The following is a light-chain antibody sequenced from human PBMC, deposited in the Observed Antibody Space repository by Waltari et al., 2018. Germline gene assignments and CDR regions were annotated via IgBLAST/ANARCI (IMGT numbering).Light chain of an antibody. J-gene: IGKJ1*01. Sequence: EIVMTQSPATLSVSPGERATLSCRASQSVNSNLAWYQQKPGQAPRLLIYGASTRATGIPARFSGSGSGTEFTLIIGSLQSEDFAVYYCQQYNNWPRAFGQGTNVEIK. V-gene: IGKV3-15*01. CDR3: QQYNNWPRA. CDR2: GAS. CDR1: QSVNSN.